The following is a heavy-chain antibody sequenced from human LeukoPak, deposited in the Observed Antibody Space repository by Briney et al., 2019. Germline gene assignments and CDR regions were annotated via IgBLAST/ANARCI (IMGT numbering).Heavy chain of an antibody. J-gene: IGHJ3*02. V-gene: IGHV3-73*01. CDR3: TKYRVADAADAFGI. D-gene: IGHD3-3*01. CDR1: GFTFSASA. Sequence: GGSLRLSCAASGFTFSASAIHWVRQTSEKGLEWVGRIRTKANNYATMYSASVKGRVTLSRDDSENTAYLQMNSLKTEDTAVYFCTKYRVADAADAFGIWGQGTMVTVSS. CDR2: IRTKANNYAT.